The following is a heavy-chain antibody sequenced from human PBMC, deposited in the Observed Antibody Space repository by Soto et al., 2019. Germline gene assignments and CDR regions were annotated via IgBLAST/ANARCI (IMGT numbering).Heavy chain of an antibody. CDR3: ARGEDAFFYYGLDV. CDR1: GGSITLSY. CDR2: IYDTGISGYTPST. Sequence: SETLSLTCTVSGGSITLSYGAWFRRPPGKGLKWIAYIYDTGISGYTPSTSYNPSLKSRVTMSVDTSKSQFSLKLTSVTAAVTAVYYCARGEDAFFYYGLDVWGQGITVTVSS. J-gene: IGHJ6*02. V-gene: IGHV4-59*13.